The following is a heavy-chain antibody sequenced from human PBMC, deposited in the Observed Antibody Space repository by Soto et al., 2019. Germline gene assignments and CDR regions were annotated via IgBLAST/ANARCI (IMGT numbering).Heavy chain of an antibody. J-gene: IGHJ4*02. CDR1: GFTFSSYA. CDR3: ASYTVVRPIDY. Sequence: QVQLVESGGGVVQPGRSLRLSCAASGFTFSSYAMHWVRQAPGKGLEWGAVISYDGSNKYYADSVKGQFTISRDNSKNTLYLQMNSLRPEDTAVYYGASYTVVRPIDYWGQGTLVTVSS. V-gene: IGHV3-30-3*01. CDR2: ISYDGSNK. D-gene: IGHD2-15*01.